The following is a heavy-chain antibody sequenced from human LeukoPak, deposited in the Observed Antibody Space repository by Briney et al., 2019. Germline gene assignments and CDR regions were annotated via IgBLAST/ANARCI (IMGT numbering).Heavy chain of an antibody. CDR1: GSTFSSYA. CDR2: ISGSGGST. V-gene: IGHV3-23*01. Sequence: GGSLRLSCAASGSTFSSYAMSWVRQAPGKGLEWVSAISGSGGSTYYADSVKGRLTISRDNSKNTLYLQMNSLRAEDTAVYYCAKDYQAHYYGSGSYYANFDYWGQGTLVTVSS. D-gene: IGHD3-10*01. J-gene: IGHJ4*02. CDR3: AKDYQAHYYGSGSYYANFDY.